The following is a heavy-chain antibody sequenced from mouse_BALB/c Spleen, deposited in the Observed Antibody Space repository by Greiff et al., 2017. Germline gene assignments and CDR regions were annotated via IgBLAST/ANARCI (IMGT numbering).Heavy chain of an antibody. CDR3: ARVPYDGKQAWFAY. V-gene: IGHV5-6-3*01. CDR1: GFTFSSYG. CDR2: INSNGGST. D-gene: IGHD2-3*01. J-gene: IGHJ3*01. Sequence: EVKLVESGGGLVQPGGSLKLSCAASGFTFSSYGMSWVRQTPDKRLELVATINSNGGSTYYPDSVKGRFTISRDNAKNTLYLQMSSLKSEDTAMYDCARVPYDGKQAWFAYWGQGTLVTVAA.